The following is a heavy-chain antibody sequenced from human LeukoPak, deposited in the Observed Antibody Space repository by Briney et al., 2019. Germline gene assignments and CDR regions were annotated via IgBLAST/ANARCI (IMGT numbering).Heavy chain of an antibody. CDR2: IYYSGST. Sequence: SETLSLTCTVSGGSISSSSYYWGWIRQPPGKGLEWIGSIYYSGSTYYNPSLKSRVTISVDTSKNQFSLRLSSVTAADTAVYYCARGVVMAVGYYFDYWGQGTLVTVSS. CDR3: ARGVVMAVGYYFDY. J-gene: IGHJ4*02. CDR1: GGSISSSSYY. D-gene: IGHD2-21*01. V-gene: IGHV4-39*07.